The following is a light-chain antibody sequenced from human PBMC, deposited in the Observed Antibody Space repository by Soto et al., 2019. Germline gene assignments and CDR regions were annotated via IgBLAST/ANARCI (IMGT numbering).Light chain of an antibody. CDR2: DAS. CDR1: QSVGSSY. J-gene: IGKJ3*01. CDR3: QQYGSSPFT. Sequence: EIVLTQSPATLSLSPRERATLSCGASQSVGSSYLAWYQQKPGLAPRLLIYDASSRATGIPDRFSGSGSGTDFTLTISRLEPEDFALYYCQQYGSSPFTFGPGTKVDIK. V-gene: IGKV3D-20*01.